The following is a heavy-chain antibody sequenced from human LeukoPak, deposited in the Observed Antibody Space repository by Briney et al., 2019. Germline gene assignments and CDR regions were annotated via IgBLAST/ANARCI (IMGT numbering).Heavy chain of an antibody. CDR2: ISDSGGTT. D-gene: IGHD6-19*01. Sequence: GGSLRLSCAASGFAFSSLAMGWVRQAPGKGLEWVSVISDSGGTTYYADSVKGRFTISRDNSRNTLYLQMNSLRVEDTAVYYCAKDARRSSGWYFFDHWGQGTLVTVSS. CDR1: GFAFSSLA. J-gene: IGHJ4*02. V-gene: IGHV3-23*01. CDR3: AKDARRSSGWYFFDH.